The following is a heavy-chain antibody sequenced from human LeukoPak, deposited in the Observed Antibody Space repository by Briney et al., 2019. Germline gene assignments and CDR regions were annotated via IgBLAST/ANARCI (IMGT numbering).Heavy chain of an antibody. CDR3: ARGADGVSSNSRGWFDP. D-gene: IGHD2-15*01. Sequence: GGSLRLSCAGSGFTFSSYSMNWVRQAPGKGLERVSSISTSSSYIYYADSVKGRFTISRDNAKNSLYLQMNSLRAEDTAVYSCARGADGVSSNSRGWFDPWGQGTLVTVSS. CDR1: GFTFSSYS. CDR2: ISTSSSYI. V-gene: IGHV3-21*01. J-gene: IGHJ5*02.